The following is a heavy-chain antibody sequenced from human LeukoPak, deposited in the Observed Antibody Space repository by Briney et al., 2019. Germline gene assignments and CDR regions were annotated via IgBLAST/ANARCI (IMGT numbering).Heavy chain of an antibody. CDR3: ATWQHDAFDI. Sequence: PGGSLRLSCAASGFTFSSYAMNWVRQAPGKGLEWVSSISSSSSYIYYADSVKGRFTISRDNAKNSLYLQMNSLRAEDTAVYYCATWQHDAFDIWGQGTMVTVSS. D-gene: IGHD5-12*01. J-gene: IGHJ3*02. CDR1: GFTFSSYA. V-gene: IGHV3-21*01. CDR2: ISSSSSYI.